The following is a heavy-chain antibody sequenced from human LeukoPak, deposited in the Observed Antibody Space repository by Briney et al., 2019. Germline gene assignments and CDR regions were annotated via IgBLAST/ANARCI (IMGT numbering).Heavy chain of an antibody. V-gene: IGHV4-59*01. CDR3: ARFYFPTHFDY. J-gene: IGHJ4*02. CDR2: IYYSGST. CDR1: GGSISSYY. D-gene: IGHD2/OR15-2a*01. Sequence: SETLSLTCTVSGGSISSYYWSWIRQPPGKGLEWIGYIYYSGSTNYNPSLKSRVTISVDTSKKKFSLKLSSVTATDTAVYYCARFYFPTHFDYWGQGTLVTVSS.